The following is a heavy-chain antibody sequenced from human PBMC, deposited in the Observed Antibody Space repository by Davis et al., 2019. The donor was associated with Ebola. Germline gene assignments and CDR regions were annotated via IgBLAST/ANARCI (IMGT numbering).Heavy chain of an antibody. Sequence: PGGSLRLSCAASGFTFSRYWMHWVRQAPGKGLVYVSRISSDGGITSYADSVKGRFTISRDNAKSTLYLQMNSLTAEDTAVYYCARGWLRTGFDYWGQGTLVIVSS. CDR3: ARGWLRTGFDY. CDR1: GFTFSRYW. V-gene: IGHV3-74*01. CDR2: ISSDGGIT. D-gene: IGHD5-12*01. J-gene: IGHJ4*02.